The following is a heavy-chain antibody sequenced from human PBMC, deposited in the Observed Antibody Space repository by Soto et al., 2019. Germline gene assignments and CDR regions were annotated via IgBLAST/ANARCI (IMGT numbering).Heavy chain of an antibody. CDR3: ARWSGGLLVDV. J-gene: IGHJ6*02. CDR1: GFTFSSYG. D-gene: IGHD2-15*01. CDR2: IWYDGSNK. Sequence: QPGGSLRLSCAASGFTFSSYGMHWVRQAPGKGLEWVAVIWYDGSNKYYADSVKGRFTISRDNSKNTLYLQMNSLRAEDTAVYYCARWSGGLLVDVWGQGTTVTVSS. V-gene: IGHV3-33*01.